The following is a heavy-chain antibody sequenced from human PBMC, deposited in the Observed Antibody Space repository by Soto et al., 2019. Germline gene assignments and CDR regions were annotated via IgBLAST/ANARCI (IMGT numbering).Heavy chain of an antibody. V-gene: IGHV1-18*04. Sequence: QVQLVQSGAEVKKPGASVKVSCQASGYSFSNNGISWVRQAPGQGFEWMGWINGDNGNTNYAQKFQGRVTMTTDTTTSTAYMELRSLRSDATAVYYCARDLGYGDYGTDFWGQGTLVTVSS. CDR3: ARDLGYGDYGTDF. CDR1: GYSFSNNG. CDR2: INGDNGNT. J-gene: IGHJ4*02. D-gene: IGHD4-17*01.